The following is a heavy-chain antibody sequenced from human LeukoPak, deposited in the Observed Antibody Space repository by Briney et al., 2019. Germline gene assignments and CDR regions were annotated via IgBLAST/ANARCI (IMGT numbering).Heavy chain of an antibody. D-gene: IGHD3-22*01. Sequence: GESLKISCKGSGYSFNSYWIGWVRQMPGKGLQWMGIIYPGDSDTRYSPSFQGQVTISADKSISTAYLQWSSLKASDTAMYYCARDSNNYRPDAFDLWGQGTMVTVSS. V-gene: IGHV5-51*01. J-gene: IGHJ3*01. CDR1: GYSFNSYW. CDR2: IYPGDSDT. CDR3: ARDSNNYRPDAFDL.